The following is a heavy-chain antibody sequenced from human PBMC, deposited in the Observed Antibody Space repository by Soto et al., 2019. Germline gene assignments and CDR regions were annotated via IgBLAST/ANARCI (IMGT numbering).Heavy chain of an antibody. CDR3: ATRSPAFDY. Sequence: QVQLVQSGPEVKKPGASVKVSCRTSGYTFTSFGITWVRQAPGQGLEWMGWISTDKGHTNYAQKFQGRVTMTTDTSTSTAYMELRSLRSDDTAVYYCATRSPAFDYRGQGTLVTVST. J-gene: IGHJ4*02. CDR2: ISTDKGHT. V-gene: IGHV1-18*01. CDR1: GYTFTSFG.